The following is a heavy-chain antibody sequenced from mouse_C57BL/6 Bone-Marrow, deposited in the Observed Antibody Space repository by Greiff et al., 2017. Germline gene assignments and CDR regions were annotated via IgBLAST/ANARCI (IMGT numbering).Heavy chain of an antibody. CDR3: AHGYYLDY. CDR2: IHPNSGST. J-gene: IGHJ2*01. Sequence: VHLVESGAELVKPGASVKLSCKASGYTFTSYWMRWVKQRPGQGLEWIGMIHPNSGSTNYNEKFKSKATLTVDKSSSTAYMQLSSLTSEDSAVYYCAHGYYLDYWGQGTTLTVSS. D-gene: IGHD2-2*01. CDR1: GYTFTSYW. V-gene: IGHV1-64*01.